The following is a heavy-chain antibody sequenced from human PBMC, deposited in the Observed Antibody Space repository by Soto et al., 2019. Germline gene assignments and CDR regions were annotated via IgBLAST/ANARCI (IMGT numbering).Heavy chain of an antibody. Sequence: EVQLTESGGGLVQPGGSLRLSCAASGFTFSSYSMTWVRQAPGKGLEWVSGISDSGGNTWYADSVKGRFTISRDNSKNTLFLQMNSLRAEDTAVYFCSKWSGFGDAWGQGTLVTVPS. V-gene: IGHV3-23*01. D-gene: IGHD3-10*01. CDR1: GFTFSSYS. CDR2: ISDSGGNT. CDR3: SKWSGFGDA. J-gene: IGHJ5*02.